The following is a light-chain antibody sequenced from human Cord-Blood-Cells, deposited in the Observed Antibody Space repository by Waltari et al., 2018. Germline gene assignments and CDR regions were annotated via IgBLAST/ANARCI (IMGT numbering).Light chain of an antibody. J-gene: IGKJ1*01. V-gene: IGKV1-5*03. CDR2: KAS. CDR1: QSISSW. CDR3: QQYNSYSLWT. Sequence: DIQMTQSPSTLSASVGDRVTITCRASQSISSWLAWYQQKPGKAPKLLIYKASSLESGVPSRFSGSGSGTVFTLTISSLQPDDFATYYCQQYNSYSLWTFGQGTKVEIK.